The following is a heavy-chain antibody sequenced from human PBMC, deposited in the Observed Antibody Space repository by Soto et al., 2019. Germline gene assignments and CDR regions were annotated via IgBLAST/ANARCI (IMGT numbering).Heavy chain of an antibody. CDR1: GYTFTGYY. J-gene: IGHJ6*02. Sequence: AAVKVSCKASGYTFTGYYVHWVREAPGQGLEWMGWINPETGGTSYAQKFQGRVTLSRDTSINTAYLELSRLRFDDAAVYFCARERYQVISDGMDVWGQGTTVTVSS. V-gene: IGHV1-2*02. CDR2: INPETGGT. D-gene: IGHD2-2*01. CDR3: ARERYQVISDGMDV.